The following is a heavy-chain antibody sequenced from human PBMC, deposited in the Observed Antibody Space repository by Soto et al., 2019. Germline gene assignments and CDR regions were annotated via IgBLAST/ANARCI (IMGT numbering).Heavy chain of an antibody. CDR2: ISISGGTI. Sequence: GGSLRLSCAASGFTVSSYEMDWVRQAPGKGLGWVAYISISGGTIYYGDSVEGRFTISRDNADNSLYLQMNSLRAEDTAVYYCTKEKSVINSGYDAFDIWGRGTVVTVSS. CDR3: TKEKSVINSGYDAFDI. J-gene: IGHJ3*02. V-gene: IGHV3-48*03. D-gene: IGHD5-12*01. CDR1: GFTVSSYE.